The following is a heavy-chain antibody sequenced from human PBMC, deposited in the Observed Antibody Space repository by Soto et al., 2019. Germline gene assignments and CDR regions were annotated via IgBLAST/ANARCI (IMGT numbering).Heavy chain of an antibody. CDR2: TYYRSKWYN. V-gene: IGHV6-1*01. J-gene: IGHJ5*02. CDR1: GDSVPSNSAA. CDR3: ARAPVATQNYNWFDP. D-gene: IGHD6-19*01. Sequence: PSQTLSLTCAISGDSVPSNSAAWNWIRQSPSRGLEWLGRTYYRSKWYNDYAVSVKSRITINPDTSKNQFSLQLNSVTPEDTAVYHCARAPVATQNYNWFDPWGQGTLVTVSS.